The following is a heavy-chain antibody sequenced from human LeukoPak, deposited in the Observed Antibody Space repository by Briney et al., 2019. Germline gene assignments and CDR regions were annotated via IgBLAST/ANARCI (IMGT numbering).Heavy chain of an antibody. CDR1: GFTFSNSA. CDR3: AKEGAVAGDFDY. J-gene: IGHJ4*02. D-gene: IGHD6-19*01. Sequence: PGGSLRLSCAASGFTFSNSAMSWVRQAPGKGLEWVSHISGSGGNTYHADSVKGRFTISRDISKNTLHLLMSSLRVEDTAVYYCAKEGAVAGDFDYWGQGTLVTVSS. V-gene: IGHV3-23*01. CDR2: ISGSGGNT.